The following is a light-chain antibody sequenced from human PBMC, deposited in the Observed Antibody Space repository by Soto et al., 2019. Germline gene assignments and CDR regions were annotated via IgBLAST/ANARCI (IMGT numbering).Light chain of an antibody. V-gene: IGKV4-1*01. CDR1: QSVLYSSNNKNY. CDR3: QQYYSSPYT. CDR2: WAS. J-gene: IGKJ2*01. Sequence: DIVMTQSPDSLAVSLGERATINCKSSQSVLYSSNNKNYLAWYQQKLGQPPKLLIYWASTRESGVPDRFSGSGSGTDFTHTISSLQAKDVAVYYCQQYYSSPYTFGQGTKLEIK.